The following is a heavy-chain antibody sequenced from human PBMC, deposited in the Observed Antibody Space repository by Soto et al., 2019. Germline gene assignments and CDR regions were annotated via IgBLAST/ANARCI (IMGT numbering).Heavy chain of an antibody. D-gene: IGHD3-22*01. V-gene: IGHV1-69*13. CDR1: GGTFSSYA. CDR3: AMYYYDSSGYPNPSFYYGMDV. J-gene: IGHJ6*02. Sequence: SVKVSCKASGGTFSSYAISWVRQAPGQGLEWMGGIIPIFGTANYAQKFQGRVTITADESTSTAYMELSSLRSEDTAVYYCAMYYYDSSGYPNPSFYYGMDVWGQGTTVTVSS. CDR2: IIPIFGTA.